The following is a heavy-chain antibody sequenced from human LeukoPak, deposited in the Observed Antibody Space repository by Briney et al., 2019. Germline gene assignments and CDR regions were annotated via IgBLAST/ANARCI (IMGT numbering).Heavy chain of an antibody. V-gene: IGHV4-39*01. CDR2: IYYSGST. J-gene: IGHJ4*02. Sequence: SETLSLTCTVSGGSISSSSYYWGWIRQSPGKGLEWIGSIYYSGSTYYNPSLTSRLTISVDTSKNQFSLRLSSVTAADTAVYYCARRVYYDSSGYSQYYFDYWGQGTLVTVSP. CDR3: ARRVYYDSSGYSQYYFDY. D-gene: IGHD3-22*01. CDR1: GGSISSSSYY.